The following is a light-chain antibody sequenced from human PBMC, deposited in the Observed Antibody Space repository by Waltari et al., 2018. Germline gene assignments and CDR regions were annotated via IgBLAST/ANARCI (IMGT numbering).Light chain of an antibody. Sequence: EIVMTQSPATLSVSPGERATLSCRASQSVSNNLAWYQQKPGQAPRLLIYGASTGANGIPARFSGSGSGTDFTLTISSLQSEDFAVYYCQQYKHWPLTFGGGTKVEIK. CDR2: GAS. CDR1: QSVSNN. J-gene: IGKJ4*01. CDR3: QQYKHWPLT. V-gene: IGKV3-15*01.